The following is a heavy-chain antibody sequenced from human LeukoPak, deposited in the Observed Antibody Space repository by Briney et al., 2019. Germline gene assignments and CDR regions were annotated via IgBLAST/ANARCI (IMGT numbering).Heavy chain of an antibody. J-gene: IGHJ4*02. D-gene: IGHD6-19*01. Sequence: GASVKVPCKASGYTFTGYYIHWVRQAPGQGLEWMGWINPNSGVTHYPQKFQGRVTMTRDTSIRTAYMEVSSLRSDDTAVYYCARGQQWLEAFEKWGLVTLVTVSS. CDR3: ARGQQWLEAFEK. V-gene: IGHV1-2*02. CDR2: INPNSGVT. CDR1: GYTFTGYY.